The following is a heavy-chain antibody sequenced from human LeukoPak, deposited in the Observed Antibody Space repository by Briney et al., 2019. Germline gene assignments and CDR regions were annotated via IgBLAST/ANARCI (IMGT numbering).Heavy chain of an antibody. V-gene: IGHV1-69*13. CDR2: IIPIFGTA. CDR3: ARPNYRNWFDP. D-gene: IGHD4/OR15-4a*01. Sequence: ASVKVSCKASGYRFSSYAISWVRQAPGQGLEWMGGIIPIFGTANYAQKFQGRVTITADESTSTAYMELSSLRSEDTAVYYCARPNYRNWFDPWGQGTLVTVSS. J-gene: IGHJ5*02. CDR1: GYRFSSYA.